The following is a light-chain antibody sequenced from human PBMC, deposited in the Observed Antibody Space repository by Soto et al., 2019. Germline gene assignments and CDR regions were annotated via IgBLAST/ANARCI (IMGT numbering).Light chain of an antibody. CDR3: MQTVQTPIT. CDR1: QALLRSNGYNY. Sequence: DIMMTQSPLSLTVTPGESASISCRSSQALLRSNGYNYFNWYLQRPGQSPHLLIYGGSNVAPGVPDRFSGSGSGTDFTLKISRVEADDVGVYYCMQTVQTPITFGQGTRLEIK. V-gene: IGKV2-28*01. CDR2: GGS. J-gene: IGKJ5*01.